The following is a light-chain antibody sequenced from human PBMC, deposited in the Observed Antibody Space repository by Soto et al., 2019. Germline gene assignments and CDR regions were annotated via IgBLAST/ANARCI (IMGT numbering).Light chain of an antibody. J-gene: IGKJ2*02. V-gene: IGKV3-20*01. CDR1: QSVSSSY. Sequence: EIVLTQSPGPLSLSPGERATLSCRASQSVSSSYLAWYRQKPGQAPRLLIYGASSRATGIPDRVSGSGSGTDFTLTISRLEPEDFAVYYCQQYGSSPCTFGQGTKLQIK. CDR3: QQYGSSPCT. CDR2: GAS.